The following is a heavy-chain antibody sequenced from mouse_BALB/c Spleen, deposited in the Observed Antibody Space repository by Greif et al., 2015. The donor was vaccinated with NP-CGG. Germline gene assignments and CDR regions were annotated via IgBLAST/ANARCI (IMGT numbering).Heavy chain of an antibody. CDR1: GYTFSSYW. D-gene: IGHD1-1*01. CDR2: ILPGSGST. Sequence: QVQLKQSGAELMKPGASVKISCKATGYTFSSYWIEWVKQRPGHGLEWIGEILPGSGSTNYNEKFKGKATFTADTSSNTAYMQLSSLTSEDSAVYYCANRPTVGAYWGQGTLVTVSA. J-gene: IGHJ3*01. CDR3: ANRPTVGAY. V-gene: IGHV1-9*01.